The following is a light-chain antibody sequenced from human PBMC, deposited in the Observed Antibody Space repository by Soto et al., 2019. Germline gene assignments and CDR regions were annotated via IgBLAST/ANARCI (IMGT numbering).Light chain of an antibody. V-gene: IGLV2-8*01. CDR1: SSDVGDNY. CDR3: AAWDDSLNAPV. CDR2: EVS. Sequence: QSVLTQPPSASGSPGQSVTISCTGTSSDVGDNYVSWYQQHLGKAPKLIIYEVSQRPSGVPDRFSGSKSGTSASLAISGLQSEDEAEYYCAAWDDSLNAPVFGGGTQLTVL. J-gene: IGLJ3*02.